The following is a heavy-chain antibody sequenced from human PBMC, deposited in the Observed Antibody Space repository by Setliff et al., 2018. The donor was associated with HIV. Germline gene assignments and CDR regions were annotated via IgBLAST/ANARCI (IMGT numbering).Heavy chain of an antibody. D-gene: IGHD2-15*01. CDR3: AKHECSGGCYYYMDV. CDR2: ISGSGGST. J-gene: IGHJ6*03. Sequence: GGSLRLSCAASGFTFSSYAMSWVRQAPGKGLEWVSAISGSGGSTYYADSVKGRFTISRDNSKNTLYLQLNSLRAEDTAVYYCAKHECSGGCYYYMDVWGKGIMVTVSS. V-gene: IGHV3-23*01. CDR1: GFTFSSYA.